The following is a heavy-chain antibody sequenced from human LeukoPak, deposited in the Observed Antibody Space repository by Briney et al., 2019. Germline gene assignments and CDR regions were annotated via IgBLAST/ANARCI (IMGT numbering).Heavy chain of an antibody. D-gene: IGHD3-22*01. CDR2: ISGSGGST. Sequence: GGSLRLSCAASGFTFSSYAMSWVRQAPGKGLEWVSAISGSGGSTYYADSVKGRFTISRDNSKNTLYLQMNSLRAEDTAVYYCARDTLDSSGYYGTDYYYYGMDVWGQGTTVTVSS. J-gene: IGHJ6*02. CDR1: GFTFSSYA. V-gene: IGHV3-23*01. CDR3: ARDTLDSSGYYGTDYYYYGMDV.